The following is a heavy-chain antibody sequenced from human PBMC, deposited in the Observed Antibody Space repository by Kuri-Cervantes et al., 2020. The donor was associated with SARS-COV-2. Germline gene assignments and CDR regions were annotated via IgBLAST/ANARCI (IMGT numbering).Heavy chain of an antibody. Sequence: SETLSLTCAVSGGSISSSNWWSWVRQPPGKGLEWIGYIYYSGSTNYNPSLKSRVTISVDTSKNQLSLKLSSVTAADTAVYYCARGSSSWYEPEHDAFDIWGQGTMVTVSS. CDR2: IYYSGST. V-gene: IGHV4-4*02. J-gene: IGHJ3*02. CDR1: GGSISSSNW. D-gene: IGHD6-13*01. CDR3: ARGSSSWYEPEHDAFDI.